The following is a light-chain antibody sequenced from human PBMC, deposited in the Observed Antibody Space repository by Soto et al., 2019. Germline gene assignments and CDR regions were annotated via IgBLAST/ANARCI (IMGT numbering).Light chain of an antibody. CDR3: QSYDTSLSGSGV. V-gene: IGLV2-11*01. CDR1: SSDVGGYNY. J-gene: IGLJ3*02. Sequence: QSALTQPRSVSGSPGQSVTISCTGTSSDVGGYNYVSWYQQHPGKAPKLLIYGNNNRPSGVPARFSGSKSGTSASLAITGLQAEDEADYYCQSYDTSLSGSGVFGGGTKLTVL. CDR2: GNN.